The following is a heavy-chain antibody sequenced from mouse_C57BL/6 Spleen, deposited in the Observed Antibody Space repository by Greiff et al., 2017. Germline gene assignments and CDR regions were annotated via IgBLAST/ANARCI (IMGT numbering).Heavy chain of an antibody. D-gene: IGHD1-1*01. V-gene: IGHV5-9-1*02. CDR1: GFTFSSYA. Sequence: EVQLQESGEGLVKPGGSLKLSCAASGFTFSSYAMSWVRQTPEKRLEWVAYISSGGDYIYYADTVKGRFTISRDNARNTLYLQMSSLKSEDTAMYYCTRDPPYYYGSSYGAMDYWGQGTSVTVSS. CDR2: ISSGGDYI. CDR3: TRDPPYYYGSSYGAMDY. J-gene: IGHJ4*01.